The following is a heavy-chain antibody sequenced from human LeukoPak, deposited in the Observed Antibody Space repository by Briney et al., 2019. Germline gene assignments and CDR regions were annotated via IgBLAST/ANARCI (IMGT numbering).Heavy chain of an antibody. CDR2: ISYDGSNK. V-gene: IGHV3-30*01. Sequence: GGSLRLSCAASGFTFGSYAMHWVRQAPGKGLEWVAVISYDGSNKYYADSGKGRFTISRDNSKNTLYLQMNSLRAEDTAVYDCARAGDYYDSRGYHPYYYYYMDVWGKGTTVTVSS. CDR3: ARAGDYYDSRGYHPYYYYYMDV. J-gene: IGHJ6*03. D-gene: IGHD3-22*01. CDR1: GFTFGSYA.